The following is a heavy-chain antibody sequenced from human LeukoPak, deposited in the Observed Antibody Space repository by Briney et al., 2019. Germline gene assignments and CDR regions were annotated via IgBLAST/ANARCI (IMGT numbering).Heavy chain of an antibody. CDR3: AVFPGYCSSTSCYGENRFDP. V-gene: IGHV4-34*01. Sequence: PSETLSLTCAVYGGSFSGYYWSWIRQPPGKGLEWIGEINHSGSTNYNPSLKSRVTISVDTSKNQFSLKLSSVTAADTAVYYCAVFPGYCSSTSCYGENRFDPWGQGTLVTVSS. D-gene: IGHD2-2*01. J-gene: IGHJ5*02. CDR1: GGSFSGYY. CDR2: INHSGST.